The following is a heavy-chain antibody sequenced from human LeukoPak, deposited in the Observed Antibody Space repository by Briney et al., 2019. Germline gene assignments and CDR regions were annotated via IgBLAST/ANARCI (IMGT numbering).Heavy chain of an antibody. CDR2: FFPHDSDI. CDR1: GYSFLDYW. J-gene: IGHJ6*02. Sequence: GESLKISFKGSGYSFLDYWIGWVGQMPGKGPGWTGIFFPHDSDIKYSPSFQGQVTISVDKSISTAYVQWSSLKASDSAMYYCARYGLKGCATSGNCYTSYYYYGMDVWGQGTAVTVSS. CDR3: ARYGLKGCATSGNCYTSYYYYGMDV. V-gene: IGHV5-51*01. D-gene: IGHD2-2*02.